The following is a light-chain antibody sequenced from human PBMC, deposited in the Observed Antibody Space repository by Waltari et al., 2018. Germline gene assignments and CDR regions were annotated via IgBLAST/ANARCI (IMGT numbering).Light chain of an antibody. CDR3: NSYSSTSTLWV. V-gene: IGLV2-14*01. CDR1: TSDVGGSDY. CDR2: EVS. J-gene: IGLJ3*02. Sequence: QSALTQPASVSGSPGQPITIPCPGTTSDVGGSDYVPVYHQHPGKAPKRLIYEVSNRPSGVSNRFSGSKSGNTASLSISGLQAEDEANYYCNSYSSTSTLWVFGGGTKLTVL.